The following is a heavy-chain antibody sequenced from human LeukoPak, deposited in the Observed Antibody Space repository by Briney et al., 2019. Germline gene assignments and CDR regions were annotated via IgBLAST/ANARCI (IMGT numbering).Heavy chain of an antibody. CDR1: GYTFTSYY. CDR3: ARAFVCSSTSCYTGDAFDI. CDR2: INPSGGST. V-gene: IGHV1-46*03. Sequence: ASVKVSCKASGYTFTSYYMHWVRQAPGQGLEWMGIINPSGGSTSYAQKFQGRVTMTRDTSMSTVYMELSSLRSEDTAVYYCARAFVCSSTSCYTGDAFDIWGQGTMVTVSS. D-gene: IGHD2-2*02. J-gene: IGHJ3*02.